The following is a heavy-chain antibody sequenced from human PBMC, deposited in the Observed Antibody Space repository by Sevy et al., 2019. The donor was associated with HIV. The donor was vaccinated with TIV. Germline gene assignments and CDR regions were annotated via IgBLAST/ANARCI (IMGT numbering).Heavy chain of an antibody. V-gene: IGHV3-53*01. D-gene: IGHD3-3*01. CDR1: GFIVTSHY. J-gene: IGHJ4*02. CDR3: ARVLCYDEPYYFDY. Sequence: GGYLRLSCAASGFIVTSHYMAWVRQAPGKGLEWVSSIYTGGGTYYADSVKGRFTISRDNSKNTLYLQMNSLSAEDTAFYYCARVLCYDEPYYFDYWGQGALVTVSS. CDR2: IYTGGGT.